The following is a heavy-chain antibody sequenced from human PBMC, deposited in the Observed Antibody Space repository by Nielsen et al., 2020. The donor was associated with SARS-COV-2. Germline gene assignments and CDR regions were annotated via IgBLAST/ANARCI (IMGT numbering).Heavy chain of an antibody. Sequence: SETLSLTCAVYGGSFSGYYWSWIRQPPGKGLEWIGYIYYSGSTNYNPSLKSRVTISVDTSKNQFSLKLSSVTAADTAVYYCARAAGSSIDYWGQGTLVTVSS. V-gene: IGHV4-59*01. CDR1: GGSFSGYY. CDR2: IYYSGST. D-gene: IGHD3-10*01. CDR3: ARAAGSSIDY. J-gene: IGHJ4*02.